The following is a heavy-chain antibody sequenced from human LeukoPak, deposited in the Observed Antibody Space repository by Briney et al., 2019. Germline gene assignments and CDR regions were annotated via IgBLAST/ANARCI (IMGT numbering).Heavy chain of an antibody. J-gene: IGHJ2*01. CDR2: IIPILGIA. D-gene: IGHD4-17*01. V-gene: IGHV1-69*04. Sequence: AASVKVSCKASGGTFSSYTLSWVRQAPGQGLEWMGRIIPILGIANYAQKFQGRVTITADKSTSTAYMELSSLRSEDTAVYYCARDRSETTVTTQYWYFDLWGRGTLVTVSS. CDR1: GGTFSSYT. CDR3: ARDRSETTVTTQYWYFDL.